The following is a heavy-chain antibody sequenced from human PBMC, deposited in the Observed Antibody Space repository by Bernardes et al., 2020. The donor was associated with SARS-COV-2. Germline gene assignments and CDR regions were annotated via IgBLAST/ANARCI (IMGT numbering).Heavy chain of an antibody. J-gene: IGHJ4*02. Sequence: GGSLRPSCTASAFTFRKYWMSWVRQAPGKGLEWVANINQDGGDKYYLDSVKGRFTISRDNAKNSLFLQMNSLRAEDTAVYYCARDPIADRPTFDYWGRGTLVTVS. CDR1: AFTFRKYW. CDR3: ARDPIADRPTFDY. V-gene: IGHV3-7*03. D-gene: IGHD6-6*01. CDR2: INQDGGDK.